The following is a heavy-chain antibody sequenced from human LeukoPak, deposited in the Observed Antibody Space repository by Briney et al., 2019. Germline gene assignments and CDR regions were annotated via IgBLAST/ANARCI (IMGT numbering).Heavy chain of an antibody. V-gene: IGHV3-53*01. CDR2: IYSGGST. J-gene: IGHJ6*02. CDR1: GFTVSSNY. Sequence: GGSLRLSCAASGFTVSSNYMSWVRQAPGKGLEWVSVIYSGGSTYYADSVKGRFTISRDNSKNTLYLQMNSLRAEDTAVYYCARDTPEPPYYYYGMDVWGQGTTVTVS. CDR3: ARDTPEPPYYYYGMDV. D-gene: IGHD1-14*01.